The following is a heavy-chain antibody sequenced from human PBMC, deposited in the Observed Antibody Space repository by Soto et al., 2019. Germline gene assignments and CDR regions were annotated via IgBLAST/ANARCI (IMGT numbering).Heavy chain of an antibody. CDR1: GFSLSTSGVG. J-gene: IGHJ4*02. Sequence: QITLKESGPTLVKPTQTLTLTCTFSGFSLSTSGVGVGWIRQPPGKAREWLALSYWDDDKRYSPSLKSRLTITKDTSKNQVVLTMTNRDPVDTDTYYCAHDSGWPKYFDYWGQGTLVTVSS. CDR3: AHDSGWPKYFDY. V-gene: IGHV2-5*02. CDR2: SYWDDDK. D-gene: IGHD6-19*01.